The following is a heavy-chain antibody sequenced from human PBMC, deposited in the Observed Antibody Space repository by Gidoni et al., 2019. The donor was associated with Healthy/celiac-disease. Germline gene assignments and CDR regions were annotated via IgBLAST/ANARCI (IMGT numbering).Heavy chain of an antibody. V-gene: IGHV5-51*01. CDR2: IYPGDSDT. CDR1: GYSFTSYW. J-gene: IGHJ6*02. CDR3: ARHRPVDTAMVMFPSGYYYGMDV. D-gene: IGHD5-18*01. Sequence: EVQLVQSGAEVKQPGESLKISCKGSGYSFTSYWIGWVRQMPGKGLEWMGIIYPGDSDTRYSPSFQGQVTISADKSISTAYLQWSSLKASDTAMYYCARHRPVDTAMVMFPSGYYYGMDVWGQGTTVTVSS.